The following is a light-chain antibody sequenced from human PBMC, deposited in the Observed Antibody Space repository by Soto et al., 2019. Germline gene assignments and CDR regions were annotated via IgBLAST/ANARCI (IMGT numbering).Light chain of an antibody. Sequence: EIVLTQSPATLSLSPGERATLSCRASQSISSSLAWYQQKPGQPPRLLIYSSSTRATGVPARFSGSGSGTDFTLTISSLEPEDFAVYYCQQRSNWPITFGQGTRLEIK. J-gene: IGKJ5*01. CDR3: QQRSNWPIT. CDR1: QSISSS. CDR2: SSS. V-gene: IGKV3-11*01.